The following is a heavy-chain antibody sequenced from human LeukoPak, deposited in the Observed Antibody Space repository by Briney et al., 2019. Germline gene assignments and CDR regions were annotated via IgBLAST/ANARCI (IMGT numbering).Heavy chain of an antibody. V-gene: IGHV3-7*01. CDR1: RFTFSSYW. CDR2: INQDGSEN. J-gene: IGHJ6*03. CDR3: ARRALYYYMDV. Sequence: GGSLRLSCAASRFTFSSYWMSWVRQAPGKGLEWVANINQDGSENYYVDFVEGRFTISRDNAKNSLYLQMNSLRAEDTAVYYCARRALYYYMDVWGKGTTVTVSS.